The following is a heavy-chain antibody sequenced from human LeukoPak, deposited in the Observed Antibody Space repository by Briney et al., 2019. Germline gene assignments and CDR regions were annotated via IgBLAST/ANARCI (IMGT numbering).Heavy chain of an antibody. V-gene: IGHV4-4*07. J-gene: IGHJ4*02. CDR3: ARGSYGDYADY. CDR2: IYTSGST. Sequence: SETLSLTCTVSGGSLSSYYWNWVRQPAGKGLEWIGSIYTSGSTNYNPSLKSRVTISVDKSKNQCSLKLSSVTAADTAIYYIARGSYGDYADYWGQGTLVTVSS. CDR1: GGSLSSYY. D-gene: IGHD4-17*01.